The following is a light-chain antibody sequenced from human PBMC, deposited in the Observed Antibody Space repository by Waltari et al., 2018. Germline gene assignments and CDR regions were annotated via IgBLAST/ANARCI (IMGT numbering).Light chain of an antibody. CDR3: QNHERLPAA. V-gene: IGKV3-20*01. CDR1: QSISKY. CDR2: AAS. Sequence: VLTQSPGTLSLSPGETATLSCRASQSISKYLVWYQQRPGHAPRLLIYAASNRATGVPDRFSGSGYGTDFTLTISRLEPEDFAVYYCQNHERLPAAFGQGTKVEIK. J-gene: IGKJ1*01.